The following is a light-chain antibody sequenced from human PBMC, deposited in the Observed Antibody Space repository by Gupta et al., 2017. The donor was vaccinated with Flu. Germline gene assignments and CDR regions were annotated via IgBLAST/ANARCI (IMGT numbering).Light chain of an antibody. V-gene: IGKV3-20*01. J-gene: IGKJ1*01. Sequence: EILLTQSPGTLSLSPGERATLSCRASQSVSSSYLAWYQQKPGQAPRLLIYGASSRATGIPDRFSGSGSGTDFTLTISRLEPEDFAVYYCQQYGSSPPVVTFGQGTKVEIK. CDR3: QQYGSSPPVVT. CDR1: QSVSSSY. CDR2: GAS.